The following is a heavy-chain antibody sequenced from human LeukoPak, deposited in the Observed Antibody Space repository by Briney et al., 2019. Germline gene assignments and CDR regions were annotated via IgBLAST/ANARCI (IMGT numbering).Heavy chain of an antibody. Sequence: SETLSLTCAVYGGSFSGYWSRIRQPPGKGLEWVGEINHRGVTNYSPPLKSRVTISMDTSKNQFSLKLNSVTAADTAAYYCARINAASSGWPGEHYYIMDVWGRGTPVTVSS. V-gene: IGHV4-34*01. CDR3: ARINAASSGWPGEHYYIMDV. J-gene: IGHJ6*02. CDR2: INHRGVT. CDR1: GGSFSGY. D-gene: IGHD6-19*01.